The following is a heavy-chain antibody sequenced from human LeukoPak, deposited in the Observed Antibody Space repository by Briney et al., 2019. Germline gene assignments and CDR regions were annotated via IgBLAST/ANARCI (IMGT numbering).Heavy chain of an antibody. D-gene: IGHD6-19*01. CDR3: ARDSSGWEGGFDY. CDR1: GFTFSSYA. V-gene: IGHV3-33*08. J-gene: IGHJ4*02. Sequence: GGSLRLSCAASGFTFSSYAMHWVRQAPGKGLEWVAVIWYDGSNKYYADSVKGRFTISRDNSKNTLYLQMNSLRAEDTAVYYCARDSSGWEGGFDYWGQGTLVTVSS. CDR2: IWYDGSNK.